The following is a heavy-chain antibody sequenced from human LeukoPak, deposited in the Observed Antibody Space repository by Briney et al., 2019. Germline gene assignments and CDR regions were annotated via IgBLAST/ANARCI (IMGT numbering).Heavy chain of an antibody. CDR2: IYYSGST. Sequence: PSETLSLTCTVSGGSISRYYWSWIRQPPGKGLEWIGYIYYSGSTNYNPSPKSRVTISVDTSKNQFSLKLSSVTAADTAVYYCARDRGSSFDYWGQGTLVTVSS. CDR3: ARDRGSSFDY. V-gene: IGHV4-59*01. CDR1: GGSISRYY. D-gene: IGHD6-13*01. J-gene: IGHJ4*02.